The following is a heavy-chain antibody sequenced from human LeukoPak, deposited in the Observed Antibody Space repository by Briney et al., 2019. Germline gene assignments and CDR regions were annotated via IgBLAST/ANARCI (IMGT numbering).Heavy chain of an antibody. V-gene: IGHV3-7*01. CDR1: GFTFSSYW. CDR3: ARDLIPSLYYYDSSGYYF. D-gene: IGHD3-22*01. CDR2: IKQDGSEK. J-gene: IGHJ4*02. Sequence: PGGSLRLSCAASGFTFSSYWMSWVRQAPGKGLEWVANIKQDGSEKYYVDSVKGRFTISRDNAKNSLYLQMNSLRAEDTAVYYCARDLIPSLYYYDSSGYYFWGQGTLVTVSS.